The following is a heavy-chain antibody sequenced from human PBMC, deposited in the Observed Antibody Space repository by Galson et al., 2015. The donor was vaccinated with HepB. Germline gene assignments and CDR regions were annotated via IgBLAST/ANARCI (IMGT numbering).Heavy chain of an antibody. Sequence: CAISGDSVSSNSATWNWIRQSPSRGLEWLGRTYYRSKWYNDYAVFVKSRISINPDTSKNQFSLQLNSVTPEDTAVYYCARGEVGVTTLFFGYWGQGTLVTVSS. J-gene: IGHJ4*02. CDR3: ARGEVGVTTLFFGY. D-gene: IGHD1-26*01. V-gene: IGHV6-1*01. CDR2: TYYRSKWYN. CDR1: GDSVSSNSAT.